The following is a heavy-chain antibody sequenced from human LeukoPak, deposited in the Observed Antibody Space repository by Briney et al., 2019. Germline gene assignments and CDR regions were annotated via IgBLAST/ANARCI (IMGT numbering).Heavy chain of an antibody. D-gene: IGHD2-15*01. CDR3: ARSGGYCSGGTCYSANWFDP. J-gene: IGHJ5*02. V-gene: IGHV4-59*01. CDR2: IYDSGTT. CDR1: GVSINTFY. Sequence: SETLSLTCTVSGVSINTFYWNWIRQPPGKGLEWIGYIYDSGTTNYNPSLKSRVTISVDTSKNQFSLKLSSVTAADTAVYYCARSGGYCSGGTCYSANWFDPWGQGTLVTVSS.